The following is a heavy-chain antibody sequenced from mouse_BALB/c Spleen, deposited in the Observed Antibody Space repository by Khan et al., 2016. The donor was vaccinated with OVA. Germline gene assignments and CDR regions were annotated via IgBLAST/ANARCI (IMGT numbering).Heavy chain of an antibody. Sequence: QLQQSGPELVKPGASVKISCKTSGYTFTEYTLHWVKQSHGKSLEWIGVINPKNGVTSYNQKFKGKATLTVDKSSSTAYMEFRSLTSEDSAVYYCARDAGRYWGQGTSVTVSS. J-gene: IGHJ4*01. D-gene: IGHD3-3*01. CDR3: ARDAGRY. CDR1: GYTFTEYT. CDR2: INPKNGVT. V-gene: IGHV1-18*01.